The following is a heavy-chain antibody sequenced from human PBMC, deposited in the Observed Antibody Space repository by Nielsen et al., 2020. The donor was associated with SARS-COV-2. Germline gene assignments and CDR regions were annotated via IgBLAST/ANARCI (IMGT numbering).Heavy chain of an antibody. D-gene: IGHD3-10*01. CDR2: IWYDGSNK. CDR1: GFTFSTYN. Sequence: GEPLTISCAASGFTFSTYNVNWVRQAPGKGLEWVAVIWYDGSNKYYADSVKGRFTISRDNSKNPLYLQMNSLRAEDTAVYYCARDGHYYGSGSYYSETYFDYWGQGTLVTVSS. J-gene: IGHJ4*02. CDR3: ARDGHYYGSGSYYSETYFDY. V-gene: IGHV3-33*08.